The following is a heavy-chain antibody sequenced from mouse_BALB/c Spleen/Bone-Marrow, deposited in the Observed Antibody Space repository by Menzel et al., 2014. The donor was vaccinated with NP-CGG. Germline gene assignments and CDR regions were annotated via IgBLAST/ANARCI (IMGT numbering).Heavy chain of an antibody. V-gene: IGHV1S135*01. CDR2: IDPYYGGT. CDR1: GYSFTGYN. D-gene: IGHD2-14*01. CDR3: ARRDEYDGVFAY. Sequence: VQLQQSGPELEKPGASVKISCKASGYSFTGYNMNWVKQSHGKSLEWIGHIDPYYGGTSYNQKFKGKATLTVDKSSSTAYMQLNSLTSDDSSVYYCARRDEYDGVFAYWGQGTLVTSSA. J-gene: IGHJ3*01.